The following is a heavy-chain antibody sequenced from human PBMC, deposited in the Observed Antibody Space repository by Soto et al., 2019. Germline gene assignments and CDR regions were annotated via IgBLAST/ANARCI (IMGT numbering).Heavy chain of an antibody. CDR3: GRGVPATMPALNYYYYMDV. Sequence: PSETLSLTCSVSGDSISNYYWSWIRQPPGKGLEWIGYIYYSGSIKYNPSLKGRVTMSVDTSKNQFSLKLTSVTAADTAAYYCGRGVPATMPALNYYYYMDVWGKGTTVTVSS. D-gene: IGHD2-2*01. J-gene: IGHJ6*03. V-gene: IGHV4-59*01. CDR2: IYYSGSI. CDR1: GDSISNYY.